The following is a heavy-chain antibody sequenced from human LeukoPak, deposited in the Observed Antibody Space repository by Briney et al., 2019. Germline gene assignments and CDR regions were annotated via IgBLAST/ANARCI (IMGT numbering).Heavy chain of an antibody. CDR3: AKEDYYYMDV. V-gene: IGHV3-7*01. J-gene: IGHJ6*03. Sequence: PGGSLRLSCAASGFTFRNFWMTWVRQAPGKGLEGVANIRQDGGKTYYVDSVKGRFTISRDNAKNSVYLQMNSLRAEDTAVYYCAKEDYYYMDVWGKGTTVTVSS. CDR2: IRQDGGKT. CDR1: GFTFRNFW.